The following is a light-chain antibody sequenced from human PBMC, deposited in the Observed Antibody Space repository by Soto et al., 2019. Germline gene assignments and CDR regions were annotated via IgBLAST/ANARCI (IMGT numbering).Light chain of an antibody. Sequence: DIQMTQSPTSLSASVGDRVTITCRASQDIRNFVAWYQQKPGKAPKLLIYAASTLHSGVPSRFSGSGSGTDFPLTINSVQLVDVATYSCHTYTSVRVFGPGTKWEIK. CDR2: AAS. J-gene: IGKJ3*01. CDR1: QDIRNF. V-gene: IGKV1-27*01. CDR3: HTYTSVRV.